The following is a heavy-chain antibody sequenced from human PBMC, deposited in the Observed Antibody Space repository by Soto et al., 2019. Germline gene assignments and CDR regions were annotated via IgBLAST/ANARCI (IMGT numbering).Heavy chain of an antibody. J-gene: IGHJ4*02. CDR3: VRDVTFDGSGFYDY. D-gene: IGHD3-9*01. V-gene: IGHV4-31*03. CDR2: IYSSGST. CDR1: GDSMTGANYY. Sequence: SETLSLTCSVSGDSMTGANYYWIWIRQFPGKGLEWIGNIYSSGSTFYSPSLDSRVTISLDTSKSQFSLSLSSVTAADTAVYYCVRDVTFDGSGFYDYWGPGTLVTVSS.